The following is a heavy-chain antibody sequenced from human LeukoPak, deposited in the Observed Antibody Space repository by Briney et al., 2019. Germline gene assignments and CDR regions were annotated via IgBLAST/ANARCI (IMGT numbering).Heavy chain of an antibody. CDR3: TRGGELMNF. CDR1: GGSISSYY. V-gene: IGHV4-59*08. CDR2: IYYSGST. Sequence: SETLSLTCTVSGGSISSYYWSWIRQPPGKGLEWIGYIYYSGSTNYNPSLKSRVTISIDASKNQFSLRLSSVTAADTAVYYCTRGGELMNFWGQGTLVTVSS. J-gene: IGHJ4*02. D-gene: IGHD1-26*01.